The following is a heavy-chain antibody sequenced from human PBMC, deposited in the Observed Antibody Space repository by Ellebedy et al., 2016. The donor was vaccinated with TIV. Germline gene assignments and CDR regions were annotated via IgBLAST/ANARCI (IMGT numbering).Heavy chain of an antibody. CDR1: GGSISSYY. D-gene: IGHD6-19*01. J-gene: IGHJ4*02. CDR3: ARYPGVAAHYFDY. V-gene: IGHV4-59*01. CDR2: IYYSWST. Sequence: MPSETLSLTCTVSGGSISSYYWSWIRQPPGKGLEWIGSIYYSWSTNYNPSLNSRVTISVDTSKNQFSLKLSSVTAADTAVYYCARYPGVAAHYFDYWGQGTLVTVSS.